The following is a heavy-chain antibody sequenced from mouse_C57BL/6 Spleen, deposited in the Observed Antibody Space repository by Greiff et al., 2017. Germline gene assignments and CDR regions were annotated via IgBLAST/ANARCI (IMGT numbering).Heavy chain of an antibody. D-gene: IGHD2-3*01. Sequence: VKLMESGGGLVKPGGSLKLSCAASGFTFSDYGMHWVRQAPEKGLEWVAYISSGSSTIYYADTVNGRFTISRDNAKNTLFLQMTSLRSEDTAMYYCARDGYSDYYAMDYWGQGTSVTVSS. CDR1: GFTFSDYG. J-gene: IGHJ4*01. V-gene: IGHV5-17*01. CDR2: ISSGSSTI. CDR3: ARDGYSDYYAMDY.